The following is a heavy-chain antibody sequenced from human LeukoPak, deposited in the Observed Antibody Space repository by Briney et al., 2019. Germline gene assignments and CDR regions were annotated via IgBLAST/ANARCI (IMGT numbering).Heavy chain of an antibody. CDR1: GYTFANYD. J-gene: IGHJ5*02. CDR3: ARGYSGSWSNWFDP. CDR2: MNPNSGDT. V-gene: IGHV1-8*01. Sequence: ASVKVSCKASGYTFANYDVNWVRQATGQGLEWMGWMNPNSGDTGYAQKFQGRVTMTRDTSISTAYMELSSLTSEDTAVYYCARGYSGSWSNWFDPWGQGTLVTVSS. D-gene: IGHD6-13*01.